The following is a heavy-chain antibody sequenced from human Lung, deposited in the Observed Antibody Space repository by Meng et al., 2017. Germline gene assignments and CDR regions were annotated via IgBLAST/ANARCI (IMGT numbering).Heavy chain of an antibody. CDR1: GFTFSDHA. CDR3: ARDFFHERNSGPDY. J-gene: IGHJ4*02. V-gene: IGHV3-30-3*01. D-gene: IGHD1-1*01. Sequence: QVQLVESGGGVVQPGRSLRLSCAASGFTFSDHAMHWVRQAPGKGLEWVAVISYDGINKFYADSVKGRFTISRDDPKNTLYLQMSSLRAEDTAVYYCARDFFHERNSGPDYWGQGALAPSPQ. CDR2: ISYDGINK.